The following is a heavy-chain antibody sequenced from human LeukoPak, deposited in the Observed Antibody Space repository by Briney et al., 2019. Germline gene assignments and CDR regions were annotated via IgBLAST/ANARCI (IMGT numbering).Heavy chain of an antibody. J-gene: IGHJ4*02. V-gene: IGHV3-23*01. Sequence: PGGSLRLSCAASGFTFSNSGMSWVRQAPGKGLEWVSGISGSGGSTYYADSVKGRFTISRDNSKNTLYVQMNSLRVEDTAVYYCAKDRAPAHSNYYGSGSYEGFGYWGQGTLVTVSS. CDR3: AKDRAPAHSNYYGSGSYEGFGY. D-gene: IGHD3-10*01. CDR2: ISGSGGST. CDR1: GFTFSNSG.